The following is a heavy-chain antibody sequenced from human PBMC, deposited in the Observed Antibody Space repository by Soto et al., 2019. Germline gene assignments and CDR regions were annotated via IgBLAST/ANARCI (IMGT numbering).Heavy chain of an antibody. Sequence: QVQLVESGGGVVQPGRSLRLSCAASGFTFSSYGMHWVRQAPGKGLEWVAVIWYDGSNKYYADSVKGRFTISRDNSKNTRDLQMNSLRAEDTAVYYWARDDAPDGSSAIGYGMDVWGQGTTVTVSS. CDR1: GFTFSSYG. CDR2: IWYDGSNK. V-gene: IGHV3-33*01. D-gene: IGHD6-13*01. CDR3: ARDDAPDGSSAIGYGMDV. J-gene: IGHJ6*02.